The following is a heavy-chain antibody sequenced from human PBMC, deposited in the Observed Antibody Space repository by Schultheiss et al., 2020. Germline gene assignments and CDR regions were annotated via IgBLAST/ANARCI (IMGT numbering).Heavy chain of an antibody. CDR2: IDWDDDK. CDR1: GFSLSTSGMR. J-gene: IGHJ4*02. V-gene: IGHV2-70*04. CDR3: AHANFYDKGRGFDY. D-gene: IGHD3-22*01. Sequence: SGPTLVKPTQTLTLTCTFSGFSLSTSGMRVSWIRQPPGKALEWLARIDWDDDKFYSPSLKSRLTITKDTSRNQVVLTMTNMDPVDTATYHCAHANFYDKGRGFDYWGQGTQVTVSS.